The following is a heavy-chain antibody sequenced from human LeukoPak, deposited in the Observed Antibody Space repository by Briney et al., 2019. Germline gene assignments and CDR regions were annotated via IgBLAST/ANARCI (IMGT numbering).Heavy chain of an antibody. CDR1: GFTFSNYA. Sequence: PGGSLRLSCAASGFTFSNYAMSWVRQAQGKGLEWVSAICGSGDNTYYADSVKGRFALSRDNSKNTVYLQMNSLRADDTAVYYCAKTRGYCSGGTCYCDYWGQGTLVTVSS. J-gene: IGHJ4*02. CDR2: ICGSGDNT. V-gene: IGHV3-23*01. CDR3: AKTRGYCSGGTCYCDY. D-gene: IGHD2-15*01.